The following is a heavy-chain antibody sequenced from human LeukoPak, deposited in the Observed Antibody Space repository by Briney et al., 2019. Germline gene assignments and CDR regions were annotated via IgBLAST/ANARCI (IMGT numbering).Heavy chain of an antibody. Sequence: ASVKVSCKASGYTFTSYYMHWVRQAPGQGLEWMGIINPSGGSTSYAQKFRGRITMTRDTSTSTVYMELSSLRSEDTAVYYCARVYSGSYPDYWGQGTLVTVSS. CDR1: GYTFTSYY. D-gene: IGHD1-26*01. CDR2: INPSGGST. J-gene: IGHJ4*02. V-gene: IGHV1-46*01. CDR3: ARVYSGSYPDY.